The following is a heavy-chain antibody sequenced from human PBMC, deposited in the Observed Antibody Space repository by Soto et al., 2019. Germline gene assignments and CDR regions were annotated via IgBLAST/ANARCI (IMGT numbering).Heavy chain of an antibody. CDR2: INAVNGNT. D-gene: IGHD2-2*01. J-gene: IGHJ6*03. V-gene: IGHV1-3*01. CDR3: ARDLGYCSSTSCYDYYYYYMDV. Sequence: QVQLVQSGAEVKKPGASVKVSCKASGYTFTDYTMHWVRQAPGQRLEWMGWINAVNGNTKYSQKFQGRVTITRDTSATTAYMKLSSMRSEDTAVYYCARDLGYCSSTSCYDYYYYYMDVWGKGTTVTVSS. CDR1: GYTFTDYT.